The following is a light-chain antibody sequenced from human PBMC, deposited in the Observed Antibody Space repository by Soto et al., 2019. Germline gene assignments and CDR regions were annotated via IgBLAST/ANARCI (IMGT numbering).Light chain of an antibody. V-gene: IGKV3-11*01. Sequence: EIVLTQSPAILSLSPGERATLSCRASQSVGTYLDWYQQKLGQAPRLLIYDASNRATGITARFSGSGSGTDFTLTISSLEPEDFAVYYCQQRVNWLTFGGGTKVEL. J-gene: IGKJ4*01. CDR1: QSVGTY. CDR3: QQRVNWLT. CDR2: DAS.